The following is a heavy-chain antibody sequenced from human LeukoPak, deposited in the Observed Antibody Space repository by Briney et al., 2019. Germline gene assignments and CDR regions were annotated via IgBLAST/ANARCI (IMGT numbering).Heavy chain of an antibody. CDR2: IYYSGNT. D-gene: IGHD4-17*01. J-gene: IGHJ4*02. Sequence: KPSQTVSLTGSVSSVSIHSGDYLRRWTRQPPEKGVEWIGYIYYSGNTYYNPSYKSRVTISVDPSKIQFSLKLSSVTAADTAVYYGAREDYGDYLPVDWGQGTLVTASS. V-gene: IGHV4-30-4*01. CDR1: SVSIHSGDYL. CDR3: AREDYGDYLPVD.